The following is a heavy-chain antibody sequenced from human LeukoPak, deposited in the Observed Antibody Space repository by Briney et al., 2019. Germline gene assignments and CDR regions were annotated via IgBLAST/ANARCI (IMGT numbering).Heavy chain of an antibody. Sequence: PWETLFLTCTVSGDSMNSHYWSWARQPPGKGLEWIGYMLDTVTTKDKPSLKRRFTPSADTSSNQFSLRLTSVTAADTAVYYCATRYSNYAYYYYMDVWGKGTTVTVSS. D-gene: IGHD4-11*01. CDR1: GDSMNSHY. CDR3: ATRYSNYAYYYYMDV. J-gene: IGHJ6*03. CDR2: MLDTVTT. V-gene: IGHV4-59*11.